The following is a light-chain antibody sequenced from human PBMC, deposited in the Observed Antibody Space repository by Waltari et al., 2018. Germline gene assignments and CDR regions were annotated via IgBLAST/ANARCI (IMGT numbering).Light chain of an antibody. CDR2: DAS. J-gene: IGKJ1*01. CDR1: QSVGRT. Sequence: EIVLTQSPASLSLSPGDRATLSCMASQSVGRTLAWYQQRPGQAPRLPIYDASSRATGIPDRFSGSGSGTDFSLTISRLEPEDFAVYYCQKYGTRPATFGQGTKVEVK. CDR3: QKYGTRPAT. V-gene: IGKV3-20*01.